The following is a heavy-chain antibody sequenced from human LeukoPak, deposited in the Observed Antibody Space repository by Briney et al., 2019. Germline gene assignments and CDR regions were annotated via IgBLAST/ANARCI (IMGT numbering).Heavy chain of an antibody. CDR3: ARGGLGGITAYSNYLFDY. V-gene: IGHV3-7*04. CDR2: IKHDGSEK. J-gene: IGHJ4*02. Sequence: GGSLRLSCAASGFIFSTYWMTWVRQAPGKGLEWVANIKHDGSEKNYVDSVKGRFTISRDNAKNSLYMQLNSLRAEDTAVYYCARGGLGGITAYSNYLFDYWGQGTLVTVSS. CDR1: GFIFSTYW. D-gene: IGHD4-11*01.